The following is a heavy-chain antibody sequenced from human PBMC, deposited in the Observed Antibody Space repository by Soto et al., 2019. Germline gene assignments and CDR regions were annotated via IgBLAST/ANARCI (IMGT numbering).Heavy chain of an antibody. J-gene: IGHJ4*02. D-gene: IGHD3-22*01. CDR2: INTGNGNT. Sequence: QVQLVQSGAEVKKPGASVKVSCKASGYTFTSYAMHWVRQAPGQRLEWMGWINTGNGNTKYSQKFQGRVTITRDTSASTAYMELTSLRSEDTAVYYCARSSGYSYVDYWGQGTLVTVSS. CDR3: ARSSGYSYVDY. V-gene: IGHV1-3*04. CDR1: GYTFTSYA.